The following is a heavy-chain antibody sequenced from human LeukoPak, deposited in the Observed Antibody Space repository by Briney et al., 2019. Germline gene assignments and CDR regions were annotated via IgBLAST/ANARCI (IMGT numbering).Heavy chain of an antibody. Sequence: GGSLRLSCAASGFTVSSNYMSWVRQAPGKGLEWVSAIYSGDSTYYADSVKGRFTISRDNSKNTLYLQMNSLRVEDTAVYYCTRIFYYETGGYYPDHWGQGTLVTVSS. CDR3: TRIFYYETGGYYPDH. D-gene: IGHD3-22*01. V-gene: IGHV3-66*01. CDR2: IYSGDST. CDR1: GFTVSSNY. J-gene: IGHJ4*02.